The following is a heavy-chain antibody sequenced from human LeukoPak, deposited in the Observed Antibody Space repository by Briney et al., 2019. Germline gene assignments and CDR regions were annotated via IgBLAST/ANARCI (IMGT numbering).Heavy chain of an antibody. J-gene: IGHJ4*02. CDR2: IIPTLGIA. D-gene: IGHD5-12*01. Sequence: SVKVSCKASGGTFSSYAISWVRQAPGQGLEWMGRIIPTLGIANYAQKFQGRVTITADKSTSTAYMELSSLRSEDTAVYYCARAIDSGYDSGLGYWGQGTLVTVSS. CDR1: GGTFSSYA. CDR3: ARAIDSGYDSGLGY. V-gene: IGHV1-69*04.